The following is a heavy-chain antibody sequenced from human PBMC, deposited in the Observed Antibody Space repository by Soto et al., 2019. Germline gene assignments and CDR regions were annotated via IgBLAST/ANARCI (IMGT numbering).Heavy chain of an antibody. CDR1: GGTFSSYA. CDR3: AHPTTPPGYYGMDV. D-gene: IGHD4-17*01. J-gene: IGHJ6*02. V-gene: IGHV1-69*13. Sequence: AASVKVSCKASGGTFSSYAISWVRPAPGQGLEWMGGIIPIFGTANYAQKFQGRVTITADESTSTAYMELSSLRSEDTAVYYCAHPTTPPGYYGMDVWGQGTTVTVSS. CDR2: IIPIFGTA.